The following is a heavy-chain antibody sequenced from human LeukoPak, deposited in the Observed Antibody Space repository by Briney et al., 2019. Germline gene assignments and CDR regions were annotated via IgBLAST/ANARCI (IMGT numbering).Heavy chain of an antibody. J-gene: IGHJ4*02. CDR3: TTSGSYVTVEDY. D-gene: IGHD1-26*01. Sequence: SGGSLRLSCAASGFTFSNAWMSWVRQAPGKGLEWVGRIKSKTDGGTTDYAAPVKGRFTISRDDSKNTLYLQMNSLKTEDTAVYYCTTSGSYVTVEDYWGQGTLVTVSS. V-gene: IGHV3-15*01. CDR1: GFTFSNAW. CDR2: IKSKTDGGTT.